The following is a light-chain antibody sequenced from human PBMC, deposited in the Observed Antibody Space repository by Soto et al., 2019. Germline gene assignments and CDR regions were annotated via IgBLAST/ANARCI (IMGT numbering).Light chain of an antibody. J-gene: IGKJ3*01. CDR2: DAS. CDR3: QQYNNWPEFT. Sequence: EIVLTQSPGTLSLSPGERATLSCRASQSVSSSYLAWYQQKPGQAPRLLIYDASTRATDFPARFSGSGSGTEFTLTISSLQSEDFAVYYCQQYNNWPEFTFGPGTKVDIK. V-gene: IGKV3-15*01. CDR1: QSVSSSY.